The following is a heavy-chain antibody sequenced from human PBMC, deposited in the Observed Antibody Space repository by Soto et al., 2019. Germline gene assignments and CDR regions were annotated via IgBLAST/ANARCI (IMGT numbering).Heavy chain of an antibody. V-gene: IGHV4-4*02. Sequence: PSETLSLTCAVYGVSISSSKWWSCVRQPPGKGREWIGEIYHSVSTNYNPSLKSRVTISLDKSKNQFSLKLTSVTAADPAVYYCARDEHIVVVPTSLGAMDVWGQGTTVTVSS. CDR1: GVSISSSKW. CDR2: IYHSVST. D-gene: IGHD2-2*01. CDR3: ARDEHIVVVPTSLGAMDV. J-gene: IGHJ6*02.